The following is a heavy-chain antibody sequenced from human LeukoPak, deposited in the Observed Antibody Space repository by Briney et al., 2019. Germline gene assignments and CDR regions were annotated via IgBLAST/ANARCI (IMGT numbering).Heavy chain of an antibody. Sequence: SETLSLTCAVSGVSFDDYYWSWVRQTPGKGLEWIGEINHSGYTNDSPSLKSRVTLSIDTSRKQFSLNLRSVTVADTGIYYCTRMTAGHDYWGQGTLVTASS. V-gene: IGHV4-34*01. CDR3: TRMTAGHDY. D-gene: IGHD2-21*02. CDR1: GVSFDDYY. J-gene: IGHJ4*02. CDR2: INHSGYT.